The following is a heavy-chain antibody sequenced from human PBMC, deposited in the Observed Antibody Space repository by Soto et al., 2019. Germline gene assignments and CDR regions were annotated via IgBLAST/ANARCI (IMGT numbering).Heavy chain of an antibody. D-gene: IGHD6-19*01. CDR1: GYTFTSYG. J-gene: IGHJ4*02. V-gene: IGHV1-18*01. CDR2: ISAYNGNT. Sequence: SVKVSCKASGYTFTSYGISWVRQAPGQGLEWMGWISAYNGNTNYAQKLQGRVTMTTDTSTSTAYMELRSLRSDDTAVYYCARDSRYSSGWHYFDYWGQGTQVTVSS. CDR3: ARDSRYSSGWHYFDY.